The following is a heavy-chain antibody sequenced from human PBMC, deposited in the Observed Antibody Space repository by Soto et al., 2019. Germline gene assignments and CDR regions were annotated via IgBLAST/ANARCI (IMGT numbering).Heavy chain of an antibody. CDR3: ARGAAAETYYGMDV. J-gene: IGHJ6*02. V-gene: IGHV4-30-4*01. D-gene: IGHD6-13*01. Sequence: SETLSLTCTVSGGSISSGDYYWSWIRQPPGKGLEWIGYIYYSGSTYYNPSLKSRVTISVDTSKNQFSLKLSSVTAADTAVYYCARGAAAETYYGMDVWGQGTTVTVSS. CDR2: IYYSGST. CDR1: GGSISSGDYY.